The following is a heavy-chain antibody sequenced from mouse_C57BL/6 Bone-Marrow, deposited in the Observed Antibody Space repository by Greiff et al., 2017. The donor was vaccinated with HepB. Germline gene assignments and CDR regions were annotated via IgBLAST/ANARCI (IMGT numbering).Heavy chain of an antibody. Sequence: VQLQQSGAELARPGASVQLSCKASGYTFTSYGISWVKQRTGQGLEWIGEIYPRSGNTYYNEKFKGKATLTADKSSSPAYMELRSLTSEDSAVYCGARGVTTVVARYAMDYWGQGTSVTVST. D-gene: IGHD1-1*01. J-gene: IGHJ4*01. CDR2: IYPRSGNT. V-gene: IGHV1-81*01. CDR3: ARGVTTVVARYAMDY. CDR1: GYTFTSYG.